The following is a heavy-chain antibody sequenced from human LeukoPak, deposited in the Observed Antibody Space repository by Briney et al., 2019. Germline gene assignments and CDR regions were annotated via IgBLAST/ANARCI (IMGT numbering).Heavy chain of an antibody. CDR1: GFTFSSYE. CDR2: ISSSGSTI. V-gene: IGHV3-48*03. J-gene: IGHJ4*02. CDR3: ARRAPSHDFDD. Sequence: GGSLRLSCAASGFTFSSYEMNWVRQAPGKGLEWVSYISSSGSTIYYADSVKGRFTISRDNAKNSLYLQMNSLRAEDTALYYCARRAPSHDFDDWGQGTLVTVSS.